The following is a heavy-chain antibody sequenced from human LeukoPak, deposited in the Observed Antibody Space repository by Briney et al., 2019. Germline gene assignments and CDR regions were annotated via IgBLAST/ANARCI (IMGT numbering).Heavy chain of an antibody. D-gene: IGHD2/OR15-2a*01. Sequence: ASVKVSCKASGYTFTSYGISWVRQAPGQGLEWMGWISAYNGNTNYAQKLQGRVTMTTDTSTSTAYMELRSLRSDDTAVYYCARDRPFPEDYFDAFDIWGQGTMVTVSS. J-gene: IGHJ3*02. CDR3: ARDRPFPEDYFDAFDI. V-gene: IGHV1-18*01. CDR1: GYTFTSYG. CDR2: ISAYNGNT.